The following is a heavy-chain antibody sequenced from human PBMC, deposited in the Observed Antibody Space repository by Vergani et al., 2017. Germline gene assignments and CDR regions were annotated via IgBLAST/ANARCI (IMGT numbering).Heavy chain of an antibody. D-gene: IGHD1-20*01. CDR1: GFTFSSYS. Sequence: EVQLVESGGGLVKPGGSLRLSCAASGFTFSSYSMNWVRQAPGKGLEWVSSIISSSSYIYYADSVKGRFTISRDNAKNSLYLQMNSLRAEDTAVYYCARSPNWNPTYFDYWGQGTLVTVSS. CDR3: ARSPNWNPTYFDY. V-gene: IGHV3-21*01. J-gene: IGHJ4*02. CDR2: IISSSSYI.